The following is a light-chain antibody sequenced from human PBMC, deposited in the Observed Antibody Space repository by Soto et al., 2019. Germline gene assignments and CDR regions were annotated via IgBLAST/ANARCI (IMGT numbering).Light chain of an antibody. J-gene: IGLJ1*01. Sequence: QSALTQPRSVSGSPGQSVTISCTGASSDVGGYNYVSWYQQHPGKAPKLMIYDVSKRPSGVPDRFSGSKFGNTASLTISGLQTEDEADYYCCSYAGRYTYVFGTGTKVTVL. CDR1: SSDVGGYNY. CDR3: CSYAGRYTYV. CDR2: DVS. V-gene: IGLV2-11*01.